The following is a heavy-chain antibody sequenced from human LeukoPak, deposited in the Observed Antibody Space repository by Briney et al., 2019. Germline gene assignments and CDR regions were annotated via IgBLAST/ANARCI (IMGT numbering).Heavy chain of an antibody. CDR3: ARSPLGIVVVPARDQGGFDY. Sequence: SQTLSLTCTVSGGSISSGGYYWSWIRQHPGKGLEWIGYIYYSQSTYYNPSLKSRVTISVDRSKNQFSLKLSSVTAADTAVYYCARSPLGIVVVPARDQGGFDYWGQGTLVTVSS. J-gene: IGHJ4*02. CDR1: GGSISSGGYY. CDR2: IYYSQST. D-gene: IGHD2-2*01. V-gene: IGHV4-31*03.